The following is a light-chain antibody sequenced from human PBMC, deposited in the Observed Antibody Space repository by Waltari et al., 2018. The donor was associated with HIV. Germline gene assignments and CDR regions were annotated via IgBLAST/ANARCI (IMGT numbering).Light chain of an antibody. J-gene: IGLJ3*02. V-gene: IGLV3-21*02. CDR3: QVWDTSGDPWV. Sequence: SYVLTQPPSVSVAPGQTARITCGGNNIGSKSVHWYQQKPGQAPVLVVYDDTDRPSGLPARYSGANSVNTATLTISVVEAGDEADYCCQVWDTSGDPWVFGGGTKLTVL. CDR1: NIGSKS. CDR2: DDT.